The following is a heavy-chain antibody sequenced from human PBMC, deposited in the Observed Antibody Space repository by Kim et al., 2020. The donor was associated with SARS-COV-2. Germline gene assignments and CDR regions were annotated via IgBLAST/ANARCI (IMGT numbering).Heavy chain of an antibody. D-gene: IGHD6-19*01. CDR2: IWYDGSNK. Sequence: GGSLRLSCAASGFTFSSYGMHWVRQAPGKGLEWVAVIWYDGSNKYYADSVKGRFTISRDNSKNTLYLQMNSLRAEDTAVYYCAKDFSVISGWYQEVQYYFDYWGQGTLVTVSS. V-gene: IGHV3-33*06. CDR3: AKDFSVISGWYQEVQYYFDY. J-gene: IGHJ4*02. CDR1: GFTFSSYG.